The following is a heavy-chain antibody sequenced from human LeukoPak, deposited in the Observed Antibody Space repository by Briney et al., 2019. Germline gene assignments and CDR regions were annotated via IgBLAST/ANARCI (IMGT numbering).Heavy chain of an antibody. V-gene: IGHV3-74*01. D-gene: IGHD3-3*01. CDR1: GFTFSTYW. Sequence: GGSLRLSCAASGFTFSTYWMHWVRQPPGKGLVWVSRINTDGSSTSYADSVKGRFTISRDNAKNTLYLQMNSLRVEDTAVYYCARDARGYDPFYWGQGTLVTVS. CDR3: ARDARGYDPFY. J-gene: IGHJ4*02. CDR2: INTDGSST.